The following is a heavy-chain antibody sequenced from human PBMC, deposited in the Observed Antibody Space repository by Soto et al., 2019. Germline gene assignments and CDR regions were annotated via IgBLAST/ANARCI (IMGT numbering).Heavy chain of an antibody. Sequence: PGGSLRLSCAASGFTFSLYSMNWVRQAPGKGLEWVSYISSSSSTIYYADSVKGRFTISRDNAKNSLYLQMNSLRDEDTAVYYCARYYDFWSGYSIYYGMDVWGQGTTVTVSS. D-gene: IGHD3-3*01. CDR3: ARYYDFWSGYSIYYGMDV. CDR1: GFTFSLYS. J-gene: IGHJ6*02. V-gene: IGHV3-48*02. CDR2: ISSSSSTI.